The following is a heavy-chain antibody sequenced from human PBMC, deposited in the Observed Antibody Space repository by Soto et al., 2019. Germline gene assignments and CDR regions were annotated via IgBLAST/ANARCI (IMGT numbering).Heavy chain of an antibody. CDR3: AGGDHWRLVDY. V-gene: IGHV4-59*11. J-gene: IGHJ4*02. CDR2: IYNTGD. Sequence: ASETLSLTCTVSGDSITTRYWSWIRQPPGKGLEWIGYIYNTGDNCNPSLMSRASMSLDTSKNLFSLRLRSVTAADTAVYYCAGGDHWRLVDYWGRGNLVTVSS. CDR1: GDSITTRY. D-gene: IGHD3-16*01.